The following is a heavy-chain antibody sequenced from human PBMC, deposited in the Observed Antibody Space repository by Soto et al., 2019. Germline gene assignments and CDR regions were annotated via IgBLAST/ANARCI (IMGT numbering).Heavy chain of an antibody. CDR1: GYTFTGYY. V-gene: IGHV1-2*04. CDR2: INPNSGGT. D-gene: IGHD2-2*01. J-gene: IGHJ3*02. CDR3: AREGGYCSSTSCHDAFDI. Sequence: ASVKVSCKASGYTFTGYYMHWVRQAPGQGLEWMGWINPNSGGTNYAQKFQGWVTMTRDTSISTAYMELSRLRSDDTAVYYCAREGGYCSSTSCHDAFDIWGQGTVVT.